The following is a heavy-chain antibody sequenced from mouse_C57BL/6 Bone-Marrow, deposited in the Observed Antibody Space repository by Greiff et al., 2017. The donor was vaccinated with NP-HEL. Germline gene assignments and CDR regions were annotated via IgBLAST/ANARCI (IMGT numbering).Heavy chain of an antibody. D-gene: IGHD1-1*01. J-gene: IGHJ1*03. Sequence: EVQGVESGGGLVKPGGSLKLSCAASGFTFSDYGMHWVRQAPEKGLEWVAYISSGSSTIYYADTVKGRFTISRDNAKNTLFLQMTSLRSEDTAMYYCATSITTVVATFHWYFDVWGTRTTVTVSS. CDR2: ISSGSSTI. CDR3: ATSITTVVATFHWYFDV. CDR1: GFTFSDYG. V-gene: IGHV5-17*01.